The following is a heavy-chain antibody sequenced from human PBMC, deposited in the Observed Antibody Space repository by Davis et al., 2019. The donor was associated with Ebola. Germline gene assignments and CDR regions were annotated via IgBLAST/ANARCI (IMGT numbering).Heavy chain of an antibody. CDR3: ARERAAAYFDY. Sequence: PGGSLRLSCAASGFTFSSYAMHWVRQAPGKGLEWVVVISYDGSNKYYADSVKGRFTISRDNSKNTLYLQMNSLRAEDTAVYYCARERAAAYFDYWGQGTLVTVSS. CDR2: ISYDGSNK. J-gene: IGHJ4*02. D-gene: IGHD6-13*01. V-gene: IGHV3-30-3*01. CDR1: GFTFSSYA.